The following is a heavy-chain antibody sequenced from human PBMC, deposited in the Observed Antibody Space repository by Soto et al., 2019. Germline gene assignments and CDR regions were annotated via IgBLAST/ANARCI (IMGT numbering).Heavy chain of an antibody. CDR1: GFTFSSYG. Sequence: QVQLVESGGGVVQPGRSLRLSCAAYGFTFSSYGMHWVRQAPGKGLEWVAVIWYDGSNKYYADSVKGRFTISRDNSKNTLYLQMNSLRAEDTAVLYCARDRPAASYYYYYYMDVWGKGTTVTVSS. CDR2: IWYDGSNK. D-gene: IGHD2-2*01. J-gene: IGHJ6*03. V-gene: IGHV3-33*01. CDR3: ARDRPAASYYYYYYMDV.